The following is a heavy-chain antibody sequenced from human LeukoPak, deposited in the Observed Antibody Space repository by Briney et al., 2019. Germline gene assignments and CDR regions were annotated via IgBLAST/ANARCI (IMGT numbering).Heavy chain of an antibody. CDR2: MNPNSGNT. J-gene: IGHJ4*02. CDR1: GYTFTSYD. CDR3: ARGGYTVRPYCDFWSGYYMEEYYFDY. Sequence: ASVKVSCKASGYTFTSYDINWVRQATGQGLEWMGWMNPNSGNTGYAQKFQGRVTMTRNTSISTAYMELSSLRSEDTAVYYCARGGYTVRPYCDFWSGYYMEEYYFDYWGQGTLVTVSS. D-gene: IGHD3-3*01. V-gene: IGHV1-8*01.